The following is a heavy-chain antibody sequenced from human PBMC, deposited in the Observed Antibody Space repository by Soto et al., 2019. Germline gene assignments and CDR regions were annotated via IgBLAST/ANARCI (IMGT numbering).Heavy chain of an antibody. CDR2: IKRDGSET. J-gene: IGHJ4*02. CDR1: TFIFSTYW. CDR3: VGDGNNWNDFDY. V-gene: IGHV3-7*01. Sequence: EVQLVESGGGLVQPGGSLRLSCAAPTFIFSTYWMTWVRQAPGKGLEWVANIKRDGSETHYADSVKGRFTISRDNAKNSLYLQMNSLSVEDTAVYYCVGDGNNWNDFDYWGQGPLVTVSS. D-gene: IGHD1-20*01.